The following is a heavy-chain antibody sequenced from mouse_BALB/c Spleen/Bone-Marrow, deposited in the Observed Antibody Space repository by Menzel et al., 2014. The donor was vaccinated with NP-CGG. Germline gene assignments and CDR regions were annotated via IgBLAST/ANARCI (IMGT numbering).Heavy chain of an antibody. V-gene: IGHV1S22*01. Sequence: LQQSGSELVRPGASVKLSCKASGYTFXSYWVHWVKQRPGQGLEWIGNIYPGSGSPNYDERFKSKATLTVDTSSSTAYMQLSSQTSEDSAIYYCTIYAFAYWGQGTLVTVSA. CDR3: TIYAFAY. CDR1: GYTFXSYW. J-gene: IGHJ3*01. CDR2: IYPGSGSP. D-gene: IGHD2-12*01.